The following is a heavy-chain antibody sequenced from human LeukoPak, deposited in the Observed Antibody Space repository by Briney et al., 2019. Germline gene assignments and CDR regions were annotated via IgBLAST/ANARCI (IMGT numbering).Heavy chain of an antibody. CDR2: LDTSGNT. V-gene: IGHV4-4*07. Sequence: SETLSLTCTVSDDSLSRYYWSWVRQPAGKGLEWIGRLDTSGNTHYNPSLKSRVTMSVDTSRNQFSLKLSSVTAADTAVYYCARTSSSMYYFDYWGQGTLVTVSS. D-gene: IGHD6-13*01. CDR3: ARTSSSMYYFDY. CDR1: DDSLSRYY. J-gene: IGHJ4*02.